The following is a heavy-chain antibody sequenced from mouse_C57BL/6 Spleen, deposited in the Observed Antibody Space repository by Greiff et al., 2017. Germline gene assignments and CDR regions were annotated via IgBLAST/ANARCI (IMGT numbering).Heavy chain of an antibody. D-gene: IGHD6-2*01. CDR1: GFTFSDYY. Sequence: EVKVVESEGGLVQPGSSMKLSCTASGFTFSDYYMAWVRQVPEKGLEWVANINYDGSSTYYLDSLKSRFIISRDNANNILYLQMSSLKSEDTATYDCARAVSGGFFDYRGQNATLTVSS. CDR2: INYDGSST. CDR3: ARAVSGGFFDY. J-gene: IGHJ2*01. V-gene: IGHV5-16*01.